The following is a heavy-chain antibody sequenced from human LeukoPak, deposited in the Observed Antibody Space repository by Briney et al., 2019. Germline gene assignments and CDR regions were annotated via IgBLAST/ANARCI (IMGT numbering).Heavy chain of an antibody. Sequence: SETLSLNCAVFGGSLSGYYWSWIRQPPGKGLEWIGEINHSGSTNYNPSLKSRVTISLDTSKKQFSLKLSSATAADTAVYYCARHDFWSGYYNYWGQGTLVSVSS. J-gene: IGHJ4*02. CDR2: INHSGST. CDR3: ARHDFWSGYYNY. D-gene: IGHD3-3*01. V-gene: IGHV4-34*01. CDR1: GGSLSGYY.